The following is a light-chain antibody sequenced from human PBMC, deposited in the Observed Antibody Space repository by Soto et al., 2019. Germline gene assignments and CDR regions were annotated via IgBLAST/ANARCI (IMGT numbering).Light chain of an antibody. V-gene: IGLV2-14*01. CDR3: SSYTSSSTSYV. J-gene: IGLJ1*01. Sequence: QSVLTQPASVSGSPGQSITISCTGTSSDVGGYSYVSWYQQHPGKAPKLMIYEVSNRPSGVSNRFSGSKSGNTASLTISGLQDEDEADYYCSSYTSSSTSYVFGTGTKVTVL. CDR2: EVS. CDR1: SSDVGGYSY.